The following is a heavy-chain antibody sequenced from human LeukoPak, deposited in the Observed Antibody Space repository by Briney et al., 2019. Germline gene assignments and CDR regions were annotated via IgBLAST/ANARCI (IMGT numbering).Heavy chain of an antibody. D-gene: IGHD3-3*01. CDR1: GYTFTGYY. Sequence: ASVKVSCKASGYTFTGYYMHWVRQAPGQGLEWMGWINPNSGGTNYAQKFQGRVTMTRDTSISTAYMELSRLRSDDTAVCYCARDDFWSGFPHPTFDYWGQGTLVTVSS. V-gene: IGHV1-2*02. CDR2: INPNSGGT. CDR3: ARDDFWSGFPHPTFDY. J-gene: IGHJ4*02.